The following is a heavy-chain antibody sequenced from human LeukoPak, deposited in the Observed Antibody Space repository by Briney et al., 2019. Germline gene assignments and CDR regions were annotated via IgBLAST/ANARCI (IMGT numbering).Heavy chain of an antibody. J-gene: IGHJ3*02. CDR2: ISSSSSYI. CDR3: AKGLAAAGTGAFDI. Sequence: GGSLRLSCAASGFTVSSNYMSWVRQAPGKGLEWVSSISSSSSYIYYADSVKGRFTISRDNAKNSLYLQMNSLRAEDTALYYCAKGLAAAGTGAFDIWGQGTMVTVSS. D-gene: IGHD6-13*01. CDR1: GFTVSSNY. V-gene: IGHV3-21*04.